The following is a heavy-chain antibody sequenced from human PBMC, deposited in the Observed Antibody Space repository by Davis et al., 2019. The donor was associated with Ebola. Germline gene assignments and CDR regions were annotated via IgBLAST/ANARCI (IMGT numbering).Heavy chain of an antibody. Sequence: GGSLRLSCAASGFTFSSYSMNWVRQAPGKGLEWVSSISSSSSYIYYADSVKGRFTISRDNAKNSLYLQMNSLRAEDTAVFYCARGIVRYDAFDIWGQGTMVTVSS. CDR3: ARGIVRYDAFDI. CDR1: GFTFSSYS. V-gene: IGHV3-21*01. CDR2: ISSSSSYI. D-gene: IGHD3-10*02. J-gene: IGHJ3*02.